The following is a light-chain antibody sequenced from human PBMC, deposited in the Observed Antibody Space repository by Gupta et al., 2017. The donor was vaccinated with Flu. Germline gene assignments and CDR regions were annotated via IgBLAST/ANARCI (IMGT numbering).Light chain of an antibody. CDR2: QVS. CDR1: QSLLYSDGNAY. V-gene: IGKV2-30*01. Sequence: DVVLTQFPLSLPVTLGQAASISCSSSQSLLYSDGNAYLNWFHQRPGQSPRRLIYQVSRRDAEVPDRFSGSGSGTDFTLKISRVEAEDVGVYYCMQGTHWPSTFGPGTRVE. CDR3: MQGTHWPST. J-gene: IGKJ1*01.